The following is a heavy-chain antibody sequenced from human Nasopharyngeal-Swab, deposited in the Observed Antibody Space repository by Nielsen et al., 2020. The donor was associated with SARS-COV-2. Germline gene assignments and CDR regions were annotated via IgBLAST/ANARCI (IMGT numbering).Heavy chain of an antibody. Sequence: PGKGLEWIGEINHSGIANYNPSLKSRVTILIDTSKNQFSLRLTSVTAADAAVYYCARVGFDYWGQGTPVTVSS. CDR2: INHSGIA. V-gene: IGHV4-34*01. J-gene: IGHJ4*02. CDR3: ARVGFDY.